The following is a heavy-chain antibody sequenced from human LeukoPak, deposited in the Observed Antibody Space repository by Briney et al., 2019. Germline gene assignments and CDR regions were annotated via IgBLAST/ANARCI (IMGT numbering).Heavy chain of an antibody. V-gene: IGHV3-23*01. CDR2: IIGSGDTT. J-gene: IGHJ2*01. Sequence: GGSLRLSCAASGFTFSGYAMSWVRQAPGKGLEWVSAIIGSGDTTYYAASVKGRFTISRDNSKNTLYLQMNSLRAEDTAVYYCAKSVGNCSGGSCHSGYFDLWGRGTLVTVSS. D-gene: IGHD2-15*01. CDR1: GFTFSGYA. CDR3: AKSVGNCSGGSCHSGYFDL.